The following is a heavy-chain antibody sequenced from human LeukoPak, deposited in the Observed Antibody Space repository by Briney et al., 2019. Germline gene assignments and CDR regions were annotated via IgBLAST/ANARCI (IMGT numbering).Heavy chain of an antibody. V-gene: IGHV1-24*01. CDR2: FDPEDGET. Sequence: ASVKVSCKVSGYTLTEMSIHWVRQAPGGALEWMGGFDPEDGETVYAPKFQGRVTMTEDTSADTAYMELSSPRSEDTAVYYCTTCLNGAGQPVAIYYYGMDVWGQGTTVTVSS. CDR3: TTCLNGAGQPVAIYYYGMDV. J-gene: IGHJ6*02. D-gene: IGHD2-2*01. CDR1: GYTLTEMS.